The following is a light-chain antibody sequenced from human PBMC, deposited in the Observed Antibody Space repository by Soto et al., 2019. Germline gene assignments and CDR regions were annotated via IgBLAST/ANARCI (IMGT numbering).Light chain of an antibody. CDR1: QSVISSY. CDR3: QQYGSSPPIT. J-gene: IGKJ5*01. CDR2: DAS. Sequence: IVLLQHPATLSLAPGERAPLSCRASQSVISSYLTWYQQKPGQAPRLLIYDASSRATGIPDRFSGSGSGTDFTLTISRLEPEDFAVYYCQQYGSSPPITSGQRARLAI. V-gene: IGKV3D-20*01.